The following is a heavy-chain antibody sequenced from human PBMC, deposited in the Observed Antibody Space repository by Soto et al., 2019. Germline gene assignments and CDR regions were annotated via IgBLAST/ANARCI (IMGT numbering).Heavy chain of an antibody. CDR2: IYHSGST. CDR3: ASLRSGWGIDY. Sequence: SLTCAVSGGSISSGGYSWSWIRQPPGKGLEWIGYIYHSGSTYYNPSLKSRVTISVDRSKNQFSLKLSSVTAADTAVYYCASLRSGWGIDYWGQGTLVTVSS. V-gene: IGHV4-30-2*01. CDR1: GGSISSGGYS. J-gene: IGHJ4*02. D-gene: IGHD6-19*01.